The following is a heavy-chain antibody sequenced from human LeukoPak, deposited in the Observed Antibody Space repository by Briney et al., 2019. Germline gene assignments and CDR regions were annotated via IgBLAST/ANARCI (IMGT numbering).Heavy chain of an antibody. V-gene: IGHV3-23*01. CDR3: AKEAVRKFDFHY. CDR2: ISAGGGGS. D-gene: IGHD1-14*01. CDR1: GFTLSNYA. J-gene: IGHJ4*02. Sequence: GGSLRLSCAASGFTLSNYAMSWVRQTPGKGLELVSSISAGGGGSYYADSVKGRFTISRDNSKNTLYLQMNSLRAEDTAVYYCAKEAVRKFDFHYWGQGTLVTVSS.